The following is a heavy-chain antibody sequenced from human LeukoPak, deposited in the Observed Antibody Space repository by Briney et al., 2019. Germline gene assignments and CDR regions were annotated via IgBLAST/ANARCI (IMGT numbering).Heavy chain of an antibody. D-gene: IGHD3-10*02. V-gene: IGHV3-20*04. J-gene: IGHJ6*04. CDR1: GFNFHDYG. CDR3: AELGITMIGGV. CDR2: INWNGGST. Sequence: PGGSLRLSCAASGFNFHDYGMSWVRQAPGKGLEWVSSINWNGGSTGYADSVKGRFTISRDNAKNSLYLQMNSLRAEDTAVYYCAELGITMIGGVWGKGTTVTISS.